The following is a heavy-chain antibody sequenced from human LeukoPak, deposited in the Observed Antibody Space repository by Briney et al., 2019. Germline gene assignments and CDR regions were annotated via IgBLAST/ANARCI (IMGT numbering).Heavy chain of an antibody. D-gene: IGHD3-10*01. Sequence: SETLSLTCTVSVGSMSSYYWSWIRQPPGKGLEWLGYVYYSGSTNYNPSLKSRVTISLGTSKNQFSLKLSSVTAADTAVYYCARHGSGTSLALDPWGQGTLVTVSS. CDR1: VGSMSSYY. CDR2: VYYSGST. V-gene: IGHV4-59*08. J-gene: IGHJ5*02. CDR3: ARHGSGTSLALDP.